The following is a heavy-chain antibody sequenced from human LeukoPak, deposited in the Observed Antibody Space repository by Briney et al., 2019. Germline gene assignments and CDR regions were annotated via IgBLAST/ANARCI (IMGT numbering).Heavy chain of an antibody. Sequence: GRSLRLSCAASGFTFSSYAMHWVRQAPGKGLEWVAVISYDGSNKYYADSVKGRSTISRDNSKNTLYLQMNSLRAEDTAVYYCARDFSFYSSSSLDYWGQGTLVTVSS. CDR3: ARDFSFYSSSSLDY. J-gene: IGHJ4*02. CDR1: GFTFSSYA. D-gene: IGHD6-6*01. CDR2: ISYDGSNK. V-gene: IGHV3-30-3*01.